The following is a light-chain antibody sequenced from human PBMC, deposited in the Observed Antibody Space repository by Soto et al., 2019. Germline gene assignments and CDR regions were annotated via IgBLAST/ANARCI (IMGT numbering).Light chain of an antibody. CDR2: GNS. CDR1: SSNIGAGYD. Sequence: QSVLTQPPSVSGAPGQRVTISCTGSSSNIGAGYDVHWYQQLPGTPPKLLIYGNSNRPSGVPDRFSGSKSGTSASLAITGLQAEDEADYYCQSYDSSLSVVFGGGTQLTVL. J-gene: IGLJ2*01. CDR3: QSYDSSLSVV. V-gene: IGLV1-40*01.